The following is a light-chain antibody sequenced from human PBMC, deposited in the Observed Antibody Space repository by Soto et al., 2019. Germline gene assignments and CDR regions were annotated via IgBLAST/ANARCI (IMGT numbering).Light chain of an antibody. CDR3: QQANSFPRRT. CDR1: QSISIW. CDR2: GAS. Sequence: DIQMTQSPSSVSASVGDKVTITCRASQSISIWLAWYQQKPGEAPRLLIYGASTLQSGVPSRFSGSGSGTDFTLTISSLQPEDFATYYCQQANSFPRRTFGGGTKVEIK. J-gene: IGKJ4*01. V-gene: IGKV1-12*01.